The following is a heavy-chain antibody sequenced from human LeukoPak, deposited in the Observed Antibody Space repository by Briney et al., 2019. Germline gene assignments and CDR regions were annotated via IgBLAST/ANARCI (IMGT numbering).Heavy chain of an antibody. CDR2: ITGGDGST. CDR1: GFTVSSNY. CDR3: AKEQWDY. J-gene: IGHJ4*02. Sequence: GGSLRLSCAASGFTVSSNYMSWVRQAPGKGLEWVSGITGGDGSTYYADSVKGRFSISRDNSKNTLYLQMNGLRADDTATYYCAKEQWDYWGQGTVVTVSS. V-gene: IGHV3-23*01. D-gene: IGHD6-19*01.